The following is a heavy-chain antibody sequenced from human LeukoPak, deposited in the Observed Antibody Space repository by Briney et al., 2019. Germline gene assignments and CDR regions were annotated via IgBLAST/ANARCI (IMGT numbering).Heavy chain of an antibody. CDR3: ARGAWYGDARRFDY. CDR1: GGTFSSYA. V-gene: IGHV1-8*02. D-gene: IGHD4-17*01. Sequence: ASVKVSCKASGGTFSSYAISWVRQAPGQGLEWMGWINPNSGGTNYAQKFQGRVTMTRNTSISTAYMELSSLRSEDTAVYYCARGAWYGDARRFDYWGQGTLVTVSS. CDR2: INPNSGGT. J-gene: IGHJ4*02.